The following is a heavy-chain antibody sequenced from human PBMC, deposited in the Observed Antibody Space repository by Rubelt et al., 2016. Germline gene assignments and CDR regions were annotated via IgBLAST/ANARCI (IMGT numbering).Heavy chain of an antibody. D-gene: IGHD5-24*01. Sequence: QVQLQQWGAGLLKPSETLSLTCAVYGGSFSGYYWSWIRQPPGKGLEWIGEINHSGSTNYNPSLKSRVTISVDTSKNQSSLKLSLVTAADTAVYYCARGGHRDGYNYHFDYWGQGTLVTVSS. CDR1: GGSFSGYY. J-gene: IGHJ4*02. CDR2: INHSGST. V-gene: IGHV4-34*01. CDR3: ARGGHRDGYNYHFDY.